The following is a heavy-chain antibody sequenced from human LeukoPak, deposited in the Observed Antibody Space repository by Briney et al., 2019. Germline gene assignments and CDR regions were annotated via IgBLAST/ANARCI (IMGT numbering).Heavy chain of an antibody. CDR3: ARDRGSYGSGSYYPNWFDP. J-gene: IGHJ5*02. V-gene: IGHV3-48*02. Sequence: PGGSLRLSCAASGFTFGSYSMNWVRQAPGKGLEWVSYISSSSSTIYYADSVKGRFTISRDNAKNSLYLQMNSLRDEDTAVYYCARDRGSYGSGSYYPNWFDPWGQGTLVTVSS. CDR1: GFTFGSYS. CDR2: ISSSSSTI. D-gene: IGHD3-10*01.